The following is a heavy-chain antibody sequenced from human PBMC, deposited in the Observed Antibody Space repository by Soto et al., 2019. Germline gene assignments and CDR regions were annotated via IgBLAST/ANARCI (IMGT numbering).Heavy chain of an antibody. CDR3: ATSHYYSTGKFDVFGI. Sequence: EVQLVESGGGLVQPGRSLRLSCAASGFTFDDYAMHWVRQAPGKGLEWVSGISWITGTIDYTDSVQGRFPISRDSAKNSLYLQINSLSPEDTALYYCATSHYYSTGKFDVFGIWGQGTMVIVSS. D-gene: IGHD3-22*01. V-gene: IGHV3-9*01. CDR2: ISWITGTI. CDR1: GFTFDDYA. J-gene: IGHJ3*02.